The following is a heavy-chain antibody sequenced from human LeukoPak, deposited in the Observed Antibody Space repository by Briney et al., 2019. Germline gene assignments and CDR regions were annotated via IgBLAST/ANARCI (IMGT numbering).Heavy chain of an antibody. CDR1: GFTFSSYA. Sequence: GGSLRLSCAASGFTFSSYAMSWVRQAPGKGLEWVSGISSSGGSTVYADSVKGRFTISRDNFRNTVFLQMNSLRAEDTAVYYCVRSSSGPLDYWGQGALVTVSS. CDR3: VRSSSGPLDY. V-gene: IGHV3-23*01. CDR2: ISSSGGST. D-gene: IGHD3-10*01. J-gene: IGHJ4*02.